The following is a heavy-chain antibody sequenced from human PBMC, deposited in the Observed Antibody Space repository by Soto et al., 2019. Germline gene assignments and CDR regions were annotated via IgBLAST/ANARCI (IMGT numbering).Heavy chain of an antibody. J-gene: IGHJ4*02. V-gene: IGHV3-23*01. CDR3: AGHGGYSY. D-gene: IGHD2-15*01. Sequence: GGSLRLSCAPSGFIFSNYAMSWVRQAPGKGLEWVSGIRGSGTRTFYADSVKGRFTISRDNSNNTLSLQMNSLRVEDTALYYCAGHGGYSYLGQGTLVTVSS. CDR1: GFIFSNYA. CDR2: IRGSGTRT.